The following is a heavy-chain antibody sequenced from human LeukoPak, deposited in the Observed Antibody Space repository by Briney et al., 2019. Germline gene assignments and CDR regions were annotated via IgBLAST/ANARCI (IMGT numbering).Heavy chain of an antibody. CDR3: ARGPHERYNWNHNWFDP. V-gene: IGHV4-39*07. CDR2: IYYSGST. Sequence: SETLSLTCTVSGGSISSSSYYWGWIRQPPGKGLEWIGSIYYSGSTYYNPSLKSRVTISVDTSKNQFSLKLSSVTAADTAVYYCARGPHERYNWNHNWFDPWGQGTLVTVSS. CDR1: GGSISSSSYY. J-gene: IGHJ5*02. D-gene: IGHD1-20*01.